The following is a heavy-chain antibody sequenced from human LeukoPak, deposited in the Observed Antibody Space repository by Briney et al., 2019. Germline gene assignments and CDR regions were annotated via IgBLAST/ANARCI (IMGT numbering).Heavy chain of an antibody. CDR1: GGSFSGYY. J-gene: IGHJ4*02. D-gene: IGHD5-24*01. V-gene: IGHV4-34*01. CDR2: INHSGST. CDR3: ARGGDGYNSQYYFDY. Sequence: PSETLSLTCAVYGGSFSGYYWSWIRQPPGKGLEWIGEINHSGSTNYNPSLKSRVTISVDTSKNQFSLKLSSVTAADTAVYHCARGGDGYNSQYYFDYWGQGTLVTVSS.